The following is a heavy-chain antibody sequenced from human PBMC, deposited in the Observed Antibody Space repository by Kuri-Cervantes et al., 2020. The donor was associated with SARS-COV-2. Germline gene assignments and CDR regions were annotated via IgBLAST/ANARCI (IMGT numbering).Heavy chain of an antibody. Sequence: GGSLRLSCAASGFTFSSYAMHWVRQAPGKGLEWVAVISYDGSNKYYADSVKGRFTISRDNSKNTLYLQMNSLRAEDTAVYYCAKDNSDSYGCNWFDPWGQGTLVTVSS. J-gene: IGHJ5*02. D-gene: IGHD5-18*01. CDR2: ISYDGSNK. CDR1: GFTFSSYA. V-gene: IGHV3-30-3*01. CDR3: AKDNSDSYGCNWFDP.